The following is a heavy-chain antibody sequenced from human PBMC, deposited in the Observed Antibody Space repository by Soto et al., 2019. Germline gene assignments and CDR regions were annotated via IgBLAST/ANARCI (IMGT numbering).Heavy chain of an antibody. CDR2: IYYSGST. D-gene: IGHD3-10*01. Sequence: SSETLSLTCTVSGGSISSYYWSWIRQPPGKGLEWIGYIYYSGSTDYNPSLRSRVTISVDTSKNQFSLKLSSVTAADTAVYYCARFSGGFGEFGYYYYGMDVWGQGTTVTVSS. J-gene: IGHJ6*02. V-gene: IGHV4-59*01. CDR3: ARFSGGFGEFGYYYYGMDV. CDR1: GGSISSYY.